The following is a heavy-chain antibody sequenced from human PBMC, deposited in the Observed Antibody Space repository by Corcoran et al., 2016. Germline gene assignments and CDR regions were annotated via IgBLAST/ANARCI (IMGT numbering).Heavy chain of an antibody. CDR2: IWYDGSNK. V-gene: IGHV3-33*01. CDR1: GFTFSSYG. D-gene: IGHD1-26*01. CDR3: ARSRGASGSYRHDAFDI. Sequence: QVQLVESGGGVVQPGRSLRLSCAASGFTFSSYGMHWVRQAPGKGLEWVAVIWYDGSNKYYADSVKGRFTISRDNSKNTLYLQMNSLRAEDTAVYYCARSRGASGSYRHDAFDIWGQGTMVTVSS. J-gene: IGHJ3*02.